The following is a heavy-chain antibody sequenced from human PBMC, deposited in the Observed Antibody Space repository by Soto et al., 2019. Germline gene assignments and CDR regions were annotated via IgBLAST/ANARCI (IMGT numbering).Heavy chain of an antibody. V-gene: IGHV4-30-4*01. Sequence: TSETLSLTCTVSCGSISSGDYYWSWIRQPPGKGLEWIGYIYYSGSTYYNPSLKSRVTISVDTSKNQFSLKLSSVTAADTAVYYCARVQIWVFYGMDVWGQGTTVTVSS. J-gene: IGHJ6*02. CDR1: CGSISSGDYY. CDR3: ARVQIWVFYGMDV. D-gene: IGHD3-16*01. CDR2: IYYSGST.